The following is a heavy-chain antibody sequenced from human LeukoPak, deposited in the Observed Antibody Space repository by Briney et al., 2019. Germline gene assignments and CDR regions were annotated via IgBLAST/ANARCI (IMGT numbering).Heavy chain of an antibody. CDR1: GFTFSSYA. V-gene: IGHV3-23*01. Sequence: PGGSLTLSCAASGFTFSSYAMSWVRQAPGKGLEWVSAITGSGDGTYYADSVKGRFTISRDNSKDTLSLQMNSLRAEDTAVYYCAKESSGTGAFDIWGQGTMVTVSS. CDR3: AKESSGTGAFDI. J-gene: IGHJ3*02. CDR2: ITGSGDGT. D-gene: IGHD1-26*01.